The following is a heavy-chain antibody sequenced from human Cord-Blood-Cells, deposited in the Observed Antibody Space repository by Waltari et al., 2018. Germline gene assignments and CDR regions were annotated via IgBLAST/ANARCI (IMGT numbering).Heavy chain of an antibody. D-gene: IGHD6-6*01. CDR1: GYPVPGAY. CDR3: AISSSSRQGDY. V-gene: IGHV1-2*02. CDR2: INPNSGGT. J-gene: IGHJ4*02. Sequence: QAQLVQSGAAVKKPGPSVTVSCKASGYPVPGAYMPRGRQAPGQGLEWMGWINPNSGGTNYAQKFQGRVTMTRDTSISTAYMELSRLRSDDTAVYYCAISSSSRQGDYWGQGTLVTVSS.